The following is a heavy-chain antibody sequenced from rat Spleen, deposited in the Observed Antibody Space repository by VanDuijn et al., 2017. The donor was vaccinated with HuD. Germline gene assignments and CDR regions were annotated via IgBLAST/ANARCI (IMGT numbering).Heavy chain of an antibody. CDR3: TRGKLYSLDY. D-gene: IGHD4-5*01. Sequence: EVQLVESGGGLVQPGRSLKLSCAASGFTFSSFPMAWVRQAPKKGLEWVASISSGGGATYYRDSMKGRFTISRDNAKNTLYLQMDSLRSEDTATYYCTRGKLYSLDYWGQGVMVTVSS. J-gene: IGHJ2*01. CDR1: GFTFSSFP. V-gene: IGHV5-27*01. CDR2: ISSGGGAT.